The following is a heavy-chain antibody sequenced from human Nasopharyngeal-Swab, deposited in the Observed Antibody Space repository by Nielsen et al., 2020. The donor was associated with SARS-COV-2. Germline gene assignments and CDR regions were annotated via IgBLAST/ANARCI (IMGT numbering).Heavy chain of an antibody. CDR3: ARGGPYGLMLLISSAFDI. CDR2: ISGSGDST. J-gene: IGHJ3*02. D-gene: IGHD4-17*01. V-gene: IGHV3-23*01. Sequence: VRQAPGKGLEWVSDISGSGDSTFYSDSVKGRFTMSRDNSKNMLYLQMNSLRAEDTAVYYCARGGPYGLMLLISSAFDIWGQGTMVTVSS.